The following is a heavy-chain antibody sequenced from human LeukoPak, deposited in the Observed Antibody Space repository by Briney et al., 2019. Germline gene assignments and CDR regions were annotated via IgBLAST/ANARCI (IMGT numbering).Heavy chain of an antibody. CDR1: GFTVSSNY. V-gene: IGHV3-53*01. J-gene: IGHJ4*02. D-gene: IGHD6-13*01. Sequence: GGPLRLSCAASGFTVSSNYMSWVRQAPGKGLEWVSVIYSDGSTYYADSVKGRFTISRDNSKHTLYLQVNSLRAEDTAVYYCARIGGAAAGHFDYWGQGTLVTVSS. CDR3: ARIGGAAAGHFDY. CDR2: IYSDGST.